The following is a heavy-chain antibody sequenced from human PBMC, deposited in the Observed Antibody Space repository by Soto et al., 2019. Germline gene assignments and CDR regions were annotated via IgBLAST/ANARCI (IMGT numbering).Heavy chain of an antibody. J-gene: IGHJ6*02. CDR3: ARRKLIADPYYYGMDV. D-gene: IGHD6-13*01. Sequence: GESLKISCKGSGYSFTSYWISWVRQMPVKGLEWMGRIDPSDSYTNYSPSFQGHVTISADKSISTAYLQWSSLKASDTAMYYCARRKLIADPYYYGMDVWGQGTTVTVSS. CDR1: GYSFTSYW. V-gene: IGHV5-10-1*01. CDR2: IDPSDSYT.